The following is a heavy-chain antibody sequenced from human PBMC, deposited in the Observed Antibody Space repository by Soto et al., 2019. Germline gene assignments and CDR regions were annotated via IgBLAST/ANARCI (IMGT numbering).Heavy chain of an antibody. Sequence: QVQLVESGGGVVQPGRSLRLSCAASGFTFSSYGMHWVRQAPGKGLEWVALIWADGSNKYYADSVKGRFTISRDNSKNKLYLQMNSLGAEDTAEYYCNAGRSWSLPQSDYWGQGPRVTVSS. CDR2: IWADGSNK. V-gene: IGHV3-33*01. J-gene: IGHJ4*02. D-gene: IGHD6-13*01. CDR1: GFTFSSYG. CDR3: NAGRSWSLPQSDY.